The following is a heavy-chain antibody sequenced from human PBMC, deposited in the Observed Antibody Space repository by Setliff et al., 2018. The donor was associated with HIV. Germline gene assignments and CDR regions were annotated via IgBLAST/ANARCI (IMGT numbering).Heavy chain of an antibody. D-gene: IGHD2-15*01. Sequence: SETLSLTCAVYGGSFSGYYWSWIRQPPGKGLEWIGEINHSGSTNYNPSLKSRVTISVDTSKNQFSLKLSPVTAADTAVYYCARGRCSGGSCYSARYYFDYWGQGTLVTVSS. CDR2: INHSGST. CDR1: GGSFSGYY. J-gene: IGHJ4*02. V-gene: IGHV4-34*01. CDR3: ARGRCSGGSCYSARYYFDY.